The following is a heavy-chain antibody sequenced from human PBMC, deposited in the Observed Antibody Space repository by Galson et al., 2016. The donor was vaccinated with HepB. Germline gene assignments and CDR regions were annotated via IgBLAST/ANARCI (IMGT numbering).Heavy chain of an antibody. CDR1: GFTFSSYA. CDR3: AKSVLEYDILTGYYRRGADY. V-gene: IGHV3-23*01. CDR2: SGSGGPT. D-gene: IGHD3-9*01. Sequence: SLRLSCAASGFTFSSYAMSWVRQAPGKGLEWVSSSGSGGPTYYADSVKGRFTISRDNYKNPLFLQMHSLRADDTAVYYCAKSVLEYDILTGYYRRGADYWGQGTLVTVSS. J-gene: IGHJ4*02.